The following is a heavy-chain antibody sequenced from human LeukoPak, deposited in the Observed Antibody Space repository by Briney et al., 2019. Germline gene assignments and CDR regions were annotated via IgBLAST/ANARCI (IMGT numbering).Heavy chain of an antibody. D-gene: IGHD3-3*02. Sequence: ASVKVSCKASGYTFTSYDINWVRQAPGQGLEWMGWMSPNSGNTAYAQKFQGRVTMTRDTSISTAYMEVSSLRSEDTAEYYCASVSLGRFGMDVWGQGTTVTVSS. CDR2: MSPNSGNT. CDR1: GYTFTSYD. J-gene: IGHJ6*02. CDR3: ASVSLGRFGMDV. V-gene: IGHV1-8*01.